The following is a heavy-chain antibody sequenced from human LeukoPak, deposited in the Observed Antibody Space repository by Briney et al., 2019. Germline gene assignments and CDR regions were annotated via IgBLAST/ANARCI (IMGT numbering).Heavy chain of an antibody. D-gene: IGHD2-21*02. J-gene: IGHJ5*02. CDR2: INPNSGGT. Sequence: ASVKVSCKASGYTFTGYYMHWVRQAPGQGLEWMGWINPNSGGTNYAQKFQGRVTMTRDTSISTAYMELSRLRSDDTAVYYCARAPCGGDCYSFWFDPWGQGTLVTVSS. CDR1: GYTFTGYY. V-gene: IGHV1-2*02. CDR3: ARAPCGGDCYSFWFDP.